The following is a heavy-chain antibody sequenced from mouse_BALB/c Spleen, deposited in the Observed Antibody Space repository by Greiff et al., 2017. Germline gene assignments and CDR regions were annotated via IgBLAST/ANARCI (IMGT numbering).Heavy chain of an antibody. V-gene: IGHV5-17*02. CDR1: GFTFSSFG. CDR2: ISSGSSTI. CDR3: AKSDYAMDY. J-gene: IGHJ4*01. Sequence: EVQLMESGGGLVQPGGSRKLSCAASGFTFSSFGMHWVRQAPEKGLEWVAYISSGSSTIYYADTVKGRFTISRDNPKNTLFLHMNSLRSEDTAMYYCAKSDYAMDYWGQGTSVTVSS.